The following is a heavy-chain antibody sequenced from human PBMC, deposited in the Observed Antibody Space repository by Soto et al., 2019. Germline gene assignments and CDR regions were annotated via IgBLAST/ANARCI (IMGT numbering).Heavy chain of an antibody. Sequence: XTLSLTCTVSGGSLSSHYWTWLRQPPGKGLELIGYISYSGSSYYNPSLKSRVTISADTSRNQFSLRLTSVIDADTAVYFCARAEPDAYVGFWGQGIMVTGSS. CDR2: ISYSGSS. V-gene: IGHV4-59*11. J-gene: IGHJ4*02. D-gene: IGHD3-16*01. CDR1: GGSLSSHY. CDR3: ARAEPDAYVGF.